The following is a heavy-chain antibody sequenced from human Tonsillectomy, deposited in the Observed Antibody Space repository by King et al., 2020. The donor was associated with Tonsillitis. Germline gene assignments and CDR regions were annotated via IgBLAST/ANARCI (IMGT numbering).Heavy chain of an antibody. CDR1: GFTSSSYE. Sequence: VQLVESGGGLVQPGGSLRLSCAASGFTSSSYEMNWFRQAPGKGLEWVSYISSRGSTIYYADSVKGRLTISRDNAKNSLYLQMNSLRAEDTAVYYCAREGIDYYDSSGYYRVDAFDIWGQGTMVTVSS. CDR3: AREGIDYYDSSGYYRVDAFDI. D-gene: IGHD3-22*01. V-gene: IGHV3-48*03. CDR2: ISSRGSTI. J-gene: IGHJ3*02.